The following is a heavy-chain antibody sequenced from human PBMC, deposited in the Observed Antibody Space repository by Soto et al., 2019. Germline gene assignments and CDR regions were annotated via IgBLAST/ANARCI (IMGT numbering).Heavy chain of an antibody. J-gene: IGHJ5*02. CDR2: ISAYNGNT. V-gene: IGHV1-18*01. CDR3: AIHYSRSSRWYDP. CDR1: GHSFTSYG. D-gene: IGHD6-6*01. Sequence: QVQLVQSGAEVKKPGASVKVSCKVSGHSFTSYGISWVRQAPGQGLEWMGWISAYNGNTNYAQNLQGRVTMTTDTSTYIAYMELRSLRSDDTAVYYCAIHYSRSSRWYDPWGQGTLVTVSS.